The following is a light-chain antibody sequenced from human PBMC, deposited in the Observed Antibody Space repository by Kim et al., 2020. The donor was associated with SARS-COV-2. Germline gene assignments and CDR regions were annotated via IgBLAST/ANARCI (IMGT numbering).Light chain of an antibody. CDR1: RGHRSYA. CDR3: QTWGTGIGV. Sequence: AVKLTSALGRGHRSYAIDGHQPHPEKGRRYLMKLNSDGSHSQGDRIPDRFSGSSSGAERYLAISSLQSEDEADYYCQTWGTGIGVFGGGTQLTVL. CDR2: LNSDGSH. V-gene: IGLV4-69*01. J-gene: IGLJ3*02.